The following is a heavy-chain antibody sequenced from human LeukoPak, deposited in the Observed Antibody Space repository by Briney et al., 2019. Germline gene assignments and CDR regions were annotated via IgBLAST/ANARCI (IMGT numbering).Heavy chain of an antibody. D-gene: IGHD4-17*01. Sequence: ASVKVSCKVSGYTLSDLAMHWVRQAPGKGLEWMGGLHPEDGEAIYAQPLQGRVTMTEDTSTDTAYMELSSLRSDDTAVYYCATRNFGDYGAFDIWGQGTSVTVSS. CDR1: GYTLSDLA. CDR2: LHPEDGEA. CDR3: ATRNFGDYGAFDI. V-gene: IGHV1-24*01. J-gene: IGHJ3*02.